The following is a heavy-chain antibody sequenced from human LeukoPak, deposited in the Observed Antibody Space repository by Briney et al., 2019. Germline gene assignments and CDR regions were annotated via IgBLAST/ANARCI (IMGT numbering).Heavy chain of an antibody. CDR2: ISPSGGGT. Sequence: GGSLRLSCAASGFTFSSYDMSWVRQAPGMGLEWVSGISPSGGGTYYADSVKGRFTVSRDNAKNTLYLQMNSLRAEDTAVYYCARVGGGYYGAFDIWGQGTMVTVSS. V-gene: IGHV3-23*01. J-gene: IGHJ3*02. CDR1: GFTFSSYD. CDR3: ARVGGGYYGAFDI. D-gene: IGHD3-10*01.